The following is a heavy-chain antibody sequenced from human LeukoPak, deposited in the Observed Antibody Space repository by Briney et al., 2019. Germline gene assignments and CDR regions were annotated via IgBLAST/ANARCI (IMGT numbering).Heavy chain of an antibody. CDR3: AELGITMIGGV. J-gene: IGHJ6*04. CDR2: IKQDGTEK. Sequence: GGSLRLSCGTSGFTFTNYWMSWVRQSPANGLEWVANIKQDGTEKYYVDSVKGRFSISRDNAKKFLYLQMSSLRAEDTAVYYCAELGITMIGGVWGKGTTVTISS. V-gene: IGHV3-7*01. CDR1: GFTFTNYW. D-gene: IGHD3-10*02.